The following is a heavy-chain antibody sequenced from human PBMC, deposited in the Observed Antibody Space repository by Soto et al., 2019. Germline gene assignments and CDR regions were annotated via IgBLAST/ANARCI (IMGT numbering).Heavy chain of an antibody. CDR2: IWYDGSNK. J-gene: IGHJ6*02. D-gene: IGHD2-15*01. Sequence: QVQLVESGGGVVHPGGSLRLSCTASGFTFNTYGMHWVRQAPGKGLEWVAIIWYDGSNKYYADSVKGRFTISKDNSKNTLYMKMNSLRVENTAVYYCARSDCTGPSCYSWPVNYGVAVWGQGTTVTVPS. CDR1: GFTFNTYG. CDR3: ARSDCTGPSCYSWPVNYGVAV. V-gene: IGHV3-33*01.